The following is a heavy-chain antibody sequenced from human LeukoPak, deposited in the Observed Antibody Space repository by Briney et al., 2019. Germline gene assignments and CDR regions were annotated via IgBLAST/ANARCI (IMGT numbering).Heavy chain of an antibody. D-gene: IGHD3-3*01. V-gene: IGHV4-34*01. J-gene: IGHJ6*03. Sequence: SETLSLTCAVYGGSFSGYYWSWIRQPPGKGLEWIGEINHSGSTNYNPSLKSRVTISVDTSKNQFSLKLSSVTAADTAVYYCAREIRDGFLEWYYYYYYMDVWGKGTTVTVSS. CDR2: INHSGST. CDR3: AREIRDGFLEWYYYYYYMDV. CDR1: GGSFSGYY.